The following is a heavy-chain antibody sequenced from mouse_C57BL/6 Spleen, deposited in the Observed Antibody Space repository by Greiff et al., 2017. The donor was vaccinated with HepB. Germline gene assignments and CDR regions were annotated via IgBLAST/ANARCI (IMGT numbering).Heavy chain of an antibody. CDR3: ARGGYYSTLYWYFDV. CDR1: GYAFSSSW. D-gene: IGHD2-12*01. V-gene: IGHV1-82*01. Sequence: VQLQQSGPELVKPGASVKISCKASGYAFSSSWMNWVKQRPGKGLEWIGRIYPGDGDTNYNGKFKGKATLTADKSSSTAYMQLSSLTSEDSAVYFCARGGYYSTLYWYFDVWGTGTTVTVSS. J-gene: IGHJ1*03. CDR2: IYPGDGDT.